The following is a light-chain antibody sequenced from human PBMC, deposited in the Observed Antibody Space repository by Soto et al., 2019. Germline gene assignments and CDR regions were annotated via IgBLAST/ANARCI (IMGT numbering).Light chain of an antibody. CDR3: QQYNSWTPSIT. J-gene: IGKJ5*01. CDR1: ESVRTN. Sequence: ERVMTQSPATLSVSPGERATLSCRASESVRTNLAWYQQRPGQSPRLLIYGASTRASGVPARFSGSGSGTEFTLTISSLQSEDFAVYYCQQYNSWTPSITFGQGTRLEIK. CDR2: GAS. V-gene: IGKV3-15*01.